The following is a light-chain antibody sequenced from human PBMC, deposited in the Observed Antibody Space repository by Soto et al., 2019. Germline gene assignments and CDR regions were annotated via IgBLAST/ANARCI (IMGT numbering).Light chain of an antibody. V-gene: IGKV1-39*01. Sequence: DIQMTQSPSSLSASVGDRVTITCRASQSISSYLNWYQQKPGKAPKLLIYAASSLQSGVPSRFSGSGSGTDFTLTISSLQPADFATYYCQKSYSTPRTFGQGPKVDIK. CDR3: QKSYSTPRT. CDR2: AAS. CDR1: QSISSY. J-gene: IGKJ1*01.